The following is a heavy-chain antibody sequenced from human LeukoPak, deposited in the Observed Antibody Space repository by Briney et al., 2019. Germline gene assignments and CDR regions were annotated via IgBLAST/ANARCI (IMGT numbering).Heavy chain of an antibody. CDR2: ISTYNGNT. CDR1: GYTFTSYY. V-gene: IGHV1-18*04. J-gene: IGHJ4*02. CDR3: ARGGFGDLLSFFDY. Sequence: GASVKVSCKASGYTFTSYYMHWVRQAPGQGLEWMGWISTYNGNTNYAQKLQGRVTMTTDTSTSTAYMELRSLRSDDTAVYYCARGGFGDLLSFFDYWGQGSLVTVSS. D-gene: IGHD3-10*01.